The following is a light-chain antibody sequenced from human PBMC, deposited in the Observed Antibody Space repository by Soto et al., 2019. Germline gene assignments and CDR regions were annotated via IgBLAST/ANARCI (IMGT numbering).Light chain of an antibody. CDR1: QSISTW. V-gene: IGKV1-5*03. CDR2: KAS. Sequence: FQMAPPPSTLSASVGGRVTITWRASQSISTWLAWYQQKPGKAPKILIYKASSLESGVPSRFSGSGSGTEFTLTISSLQPDDFATYYCQQYSTYTPRTFGQGTKVDIK. CDR3: QQYSTYTPRT. J-gene: IGKJ1*01.